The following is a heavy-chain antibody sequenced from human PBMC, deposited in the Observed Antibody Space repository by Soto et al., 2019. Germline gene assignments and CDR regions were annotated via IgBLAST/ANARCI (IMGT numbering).Heavy chain of an antibody. CDR3: TTIRPLYYYDSSGYYEFDY. V-gene: IGHV3-15*07. CDR2: IKSKTDGGTT. Sequence: LGGSLRLSCAASGFTFSNAWMNWVRQAPGKGLEWVGRIKSKTDGGTTDYAAPVKGRFTISRDDSKNTLYLQMNSLKTEDTAVYYCTTIRPLYYYDSSGYYEFDYWGQGTLVTVSS. J-gene: IGHJ4*02. CDR1: GFTFSNAW. D-gene: IGHD3-22*01.